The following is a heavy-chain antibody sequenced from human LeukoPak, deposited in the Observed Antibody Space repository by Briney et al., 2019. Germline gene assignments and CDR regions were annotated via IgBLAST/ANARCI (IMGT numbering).Heavy chain of an antibody. CDR1: GGSISGTSYC. CDR2: HYHTGRI. Sequence: SSETLSLTCSVSGGSISGTSYCWGWIRQPPGKGPEWIGSHYHTGRIYHNPSLNSRFTISVDTSKNQFSLKLSSVTDADTAVYYCARDGSDNWGLFDNWGRGTLVTVSS. D-gene: IGHD1-1*01. J-gene: IGHJ4*02. V-gene: IGHV4-39*07. CDR3: ARDGSDNWGLFDN.